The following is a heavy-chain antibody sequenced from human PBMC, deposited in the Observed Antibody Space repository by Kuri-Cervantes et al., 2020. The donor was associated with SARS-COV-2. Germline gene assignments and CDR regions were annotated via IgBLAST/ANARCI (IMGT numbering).Heavy chain of an antibody. V-gene: IGHV4-61*08. J-gene: IGHJ6*03. CDR3: ARGVMGAVAGFLVPYYYYYMDV. CDR1: AGSLSSGDYY. CDR2: IYHSGSA. Sequence: SETLSLTCTVSAGSLSSGDYYWTWVRQPPGKGLEWIGNIYHSGSASYNPSLKSRLTMSLDMSKSQFSLKLSSVTAADTAVYYCARGVMGAVAGFLVPYYYYYMDVWGKGTTVTVSS. D-gene: IGHD6-19*01.